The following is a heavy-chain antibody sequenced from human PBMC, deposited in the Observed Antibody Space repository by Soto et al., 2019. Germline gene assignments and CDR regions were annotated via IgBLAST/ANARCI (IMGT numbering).Heavy chain of an antibody. Sequence: APVKVSCKASGYTFTSYAMHWVRQAPGQRLEWMGWINAGNGNTKYSQKFQGRVTITRDTSASTAYMELSSLRSEDTAVYYCARDRSRLRYFDWSPHRWFDPWGQGPLVTVSS. J-gene: IGHJ5*02. V-gene: IGHV1-3*01. CDR3: ARDRSRLRYFDWSPHRWFDP. CDR2: INAGNGNT. CDR1: GYTFTSYA. D-gene: IGHD3-9*01.